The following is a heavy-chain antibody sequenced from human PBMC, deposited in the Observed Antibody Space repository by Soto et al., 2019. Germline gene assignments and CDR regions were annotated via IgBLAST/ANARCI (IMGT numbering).Heavy chain of an antibody. CDR2: IIPIFGTA. J-gene: IGHJ4*02. D-gene: IGHD1-26*01. CDR3: ARRRVGATHSDY. V-gene: IGHV1-69*01. Sequence: QVQLVQSGAEVKKPGSSVKVSCKASGGTFSSYAISWVRQAPGQGLEWMGGIIPIFGTANYAQKFQGRVTITADESTSTAYTQLSSLTSEDTAVYYCARRRVGATHSDYWGQGTLVTVSS. CDR1: GGTFSSYA.